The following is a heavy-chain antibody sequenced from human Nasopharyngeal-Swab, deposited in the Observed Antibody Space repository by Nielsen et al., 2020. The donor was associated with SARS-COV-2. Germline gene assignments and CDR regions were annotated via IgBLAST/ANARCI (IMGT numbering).Heavy chain of an antibody. CDR1: GFTFTTYA. CDR3: AKQFYDSLTDWVFDS. D-gene: IGHD3-9*01. Sequence: GESLKISCAASGFTFTTYAMSWVRQAPGKGLDWVSGVSISGGHTYYSDSVKGRFTISRDNSKNTVYLQMNSLRAEDTAVYYCAKQFYDSLTDWVFDSWGQGTLVTVSS. CDR2: VSISGGHT. J-gene: IGHJ4*02. V-gene: IGHV3-23*01.